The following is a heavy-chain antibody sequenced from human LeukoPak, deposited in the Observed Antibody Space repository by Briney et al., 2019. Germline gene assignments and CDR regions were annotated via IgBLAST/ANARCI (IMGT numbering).Heavy chain of an antibody. CDR2: INPNSGGT. Sequence: ASVKVSCKASGYTFTGYYMHWVRPAPGQGLEWMGWINPNSGGTNYAQKFQGRVTMTRDTSISTAYMELSRLRSDDTAVYYCARDGGVVPATADAFDIWGQGTMVTVSS. CDR1: GYTFTGYY. J-gene: IGHJ3*02. D-gene: IGHD2-2*01. CDR3: ARDGGVVPATADAFDI. V-gene: IGHV1-2*02.